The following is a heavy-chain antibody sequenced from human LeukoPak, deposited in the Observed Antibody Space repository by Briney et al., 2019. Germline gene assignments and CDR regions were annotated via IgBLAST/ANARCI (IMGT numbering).Heavy chain of an antibody. D-gene: IGHD5-18*01. V-gene: IGHV4-34*01. CDR2: INHSGST. CDR3: ASSTIQLWLGHYYYMDV. Sequence: PSETLSLTCAVYGGSFGGYYWSWIRQPPGKGLEWIGEINHSGSTNYNPSLKSRVTISVDTSKNQFSLKLSSVTAADTAVYYCASSTIQLWLGHYYYMDVWGKGTTVTVSS. CDR1: GGSFGGYY. J-gene: IGHJ6*03.